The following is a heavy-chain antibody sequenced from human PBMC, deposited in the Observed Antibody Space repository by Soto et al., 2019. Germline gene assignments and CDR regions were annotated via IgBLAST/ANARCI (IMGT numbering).Heavy chain of an antibody. J-gene: IGHJ4*02. Sequence: PSETLSLTCTVSVGSISSGDYYWSWIRQPPGKGLEWIGEINHSGSTNYNPSLKSRVTISVDTSKNQFSLKLSSVTAADTAVYYCARQQGVNYGDYETEVLYYFDYWGQGTLVTVSS. V-gene: IGHV4-39*01. D-gene: IGHD4-17*01. CDR3: ARQQGVNYGDYETEVLYYFDY. CDR2: INHSGST. CDR1: VGSISSGDYY.